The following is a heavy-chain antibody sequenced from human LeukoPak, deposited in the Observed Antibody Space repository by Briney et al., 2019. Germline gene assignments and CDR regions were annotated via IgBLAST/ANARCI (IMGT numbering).Heavy chain of an antibody. CDR2: INHSGST. D-gene: IGHD5-12*01. Sequence: SETLSLTCAVYGGSFSGYYWSWIRQPPGKGLEWIGEINHSGSTNYNPSLKSRVTISVDTSKNQFSLKLSSVTAADTAVYYCARSYIVATDPTGYYFDYWGQGTLVTVSS. V-gene: IGHV4-34*01. CDR3: ARSYIVATDPTGYYFDY. J-gene: IGHJ4*02. CDR1: GGSFSGYY.